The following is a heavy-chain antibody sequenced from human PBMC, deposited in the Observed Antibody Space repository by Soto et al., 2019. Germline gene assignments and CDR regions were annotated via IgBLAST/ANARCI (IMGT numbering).Heavy chain of an antibody. V-gene: IGHV4-4*07. CDR3: ARESGDNWTYEVD. D-gene: IGHD1-7*01. CDR2: ISINGNS. J-gene: IGHJ4*02. CDR1: GGSITDYS. Sequence: QVQVKESGPGLVKPSETLSLTCTVSGGSITDYSWSWIRQSAGKGLEWLGRISINGNSHYHPSLRRRVTMSIEPSKIQFSLNLRSVTAADTSVYYCARESGDNWTYEVDWGQGTLVTVSS.